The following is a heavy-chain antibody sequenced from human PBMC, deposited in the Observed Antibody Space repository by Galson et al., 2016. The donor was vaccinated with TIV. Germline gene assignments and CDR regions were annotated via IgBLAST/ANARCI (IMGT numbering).Heavy chain of an antibody. CDR1: GFTFRSYS. V-gene: IGHV3-21*04. CDR2: ISGDSNYI. CDR3: ATESPGPDWKGY. D-gene: IGHD1-1*01. Sequence: SLRLSCAASGFTFRSYSMNWVRQAPGKGLEWVSSISGDSNYIYYADSVTGRFTISRDSAENSLYLQISSLRAEDTAVYYCATESPGPDWKGYWGQGTLVTVSS. J-gene: IGHJ4*02.